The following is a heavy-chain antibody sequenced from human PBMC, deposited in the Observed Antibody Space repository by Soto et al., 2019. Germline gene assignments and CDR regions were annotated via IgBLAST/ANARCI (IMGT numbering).Heavy chain of an antibody. CDR1: GFTFSSYG. D-gene: IGHD3-3*01. CDR2: IWYDGSNK. Sequence: GGPLRLSCAASGFTFSSYGMHWVRQAPGKGLEWVAVIWYDGSNKYYADSVKGRFTISRDNSKNTLYLQMNSLGAEDTAVYYCARGKDFWSGILRTTPHENDAFDIWGQGTMVTVSS. J-gene: IGHJ3*02. CDR3: ARGKDFWSGILRTTPHENDAFDI. V-gene: IGHV3-33*01.